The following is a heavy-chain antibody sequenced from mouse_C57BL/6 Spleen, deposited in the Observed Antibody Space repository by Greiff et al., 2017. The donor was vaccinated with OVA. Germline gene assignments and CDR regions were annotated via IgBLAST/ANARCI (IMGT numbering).Heavy chain of an antibody. CDR2: IDPSDSYT. CDR3: ARHGSSYDWYFDD. J-gene: IGHJ1*03. D-gene: IGHD1-1*01. CDR1: GYTFTSYW. V-gene: IGHV1-50*01. Sequence: VQLQQPGAELVKPGASVKLSCKASGYTFTSYWMQWVKQRPGQGLAWIGEIDPSDSYTNYNQKFNGKATLTVDTSSSTAYIQLSSLTSEDSAVYYCARHGSSYDWYFDDWGTGTTVTVSS.